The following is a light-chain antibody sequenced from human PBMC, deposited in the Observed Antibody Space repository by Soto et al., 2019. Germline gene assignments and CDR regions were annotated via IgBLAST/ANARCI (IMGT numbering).Light chain of an antibody. CDR3: QQYNRYWT. CDR2: KAS. J-gene: IGKJ1*01. Sequence: DIQMTQSPSTLSASVGDRVTISWRASQSVGTWVAWFQQKPGKAPNVVIYKASNLQSGVPSRFSGSGSGTDFTLTISSLQPEDFATYYCQQYNRYWTFDQGTKVEIK. CDR1: QSVGTW. V-gene: IGKV1-5*03.